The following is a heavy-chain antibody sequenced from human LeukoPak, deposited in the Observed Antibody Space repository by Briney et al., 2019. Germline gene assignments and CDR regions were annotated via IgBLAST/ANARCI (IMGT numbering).Heavy chain of an antibody. CDR1: GFTFSSYA. CDR2: ISYDGSNK. Sequence: GGSLRLSCAASGFTFSSYAMHWVRQAPGKGLEWVAVISYDGSNKYYADSVKGRFTISRDNSKNTLYLQMNSLRAEDTAVYYCARSRRGWELQGPLDYWGQGTLVTVSS. J-gene: IGHJ4*02. D-gene: IGHD1-26*01. CDR3: ARSRRGWELQGPLDY. V-gene: IGHV3-30-3*01.